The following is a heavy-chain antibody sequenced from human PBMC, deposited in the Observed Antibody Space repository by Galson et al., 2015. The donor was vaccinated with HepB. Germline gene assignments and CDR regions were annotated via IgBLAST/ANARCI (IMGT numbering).Heavy chain of an antibody. Sequence: SLRLSCAASGFTFSSYSMNWVRQAPGKGLEWVSSISSSSSYIYYADSVKGRFTISRDNAKNSLYLQMISLRAEDTAVYYCARYRDPEGLDYWGQGTLVTVSS. V-gene: IGHV3-21*01. CDR1: GFTFSSYS. CDR3: ARYRDPEGLDY. CDR2: ISSSSSYI. D-gene: IGHD1-14*01. J-gene: IGHJ4*02.